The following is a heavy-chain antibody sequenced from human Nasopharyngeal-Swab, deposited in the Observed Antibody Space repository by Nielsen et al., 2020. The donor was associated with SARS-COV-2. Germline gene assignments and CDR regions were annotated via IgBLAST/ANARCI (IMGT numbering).Heavy chain of an antibody. Sequence: GGSLRLSCAASGFTFDDYAMHWVRQAPGKGLEWVSLISGDGGSTYYADSVKGRFTISRDNSKNSLYLQMNSLRAEDTAVYYCASMLLYYFDYWGQGTLVTVSS. V-gene: IGHV3-43*02. CDR3: ASMLLYYFDY. J-gene: IGHJ4*02. CDR1: GFTFDDYA. CDR2: ISGDGGST. D-gene: IGHD2/OR15-2a*01.